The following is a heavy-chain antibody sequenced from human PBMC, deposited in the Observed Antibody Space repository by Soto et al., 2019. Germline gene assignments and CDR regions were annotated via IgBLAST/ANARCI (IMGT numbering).Heavy chain of an antibody. D-gene: IGHD2-8*02. Sequence: SEILSLTCTVSGGSISSYCLSWIRQPPGTGLEWIGEINHSGSTNYNPSLKSRVTISVDTSKNQFSLKLTSVTAADTAVYYCARDKITGLFDYWGQGTLVTVSS. CDR2: INHSGST. CDR1: GGSISSYC. J-gene: IGHJ4*02. V-gene: IGHV4-34*01. CDR3: ARDKITGLFDY.